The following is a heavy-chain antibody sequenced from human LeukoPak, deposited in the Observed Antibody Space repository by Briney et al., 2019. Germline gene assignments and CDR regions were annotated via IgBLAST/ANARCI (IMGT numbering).Heavy chain of an antibody. CDR2: ISAYSGNT. Sequence: GASVKVSCKASGYTFTTYYISWVRQAPGQGLEWMGWISAYSGNTNYAQKFQGRVTMTTDTSTSTAYMELRSLRSDDTAVYYCAREEGAPIAAANVWGLGTMVTVSS. CDR3: AREEGAPIAAANV. J-gene: IGHJ3*01. CDR1: GYTFTTYY. V-gene: IGHV1-18*01. D-gene: IGHD6-13*01.